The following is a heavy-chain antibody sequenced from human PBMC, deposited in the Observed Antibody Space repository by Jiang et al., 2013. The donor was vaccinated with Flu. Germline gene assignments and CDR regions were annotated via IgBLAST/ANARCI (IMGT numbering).Heavy chain of an antibody. J-gene: IGHJ6*04. CDR3: ARDLMEGTLYYYYGMDV. CDR1: GYTFTGYY. V-gene: IGHV1-46*01. D-gene: IGHD1-1*01. CDR2: INPSGGST. Sequence: VQLVESGAEVREPGASVKVSCKASGYTFTGYYMHWVRQAPGQGLEWMAIINPSGGSTSYAQKFQGRVTMTRDTSTSTVYMELSSLRSEDTAVYYCARDLMEGTLYYYYGMDVWGKGTTVTVSS.